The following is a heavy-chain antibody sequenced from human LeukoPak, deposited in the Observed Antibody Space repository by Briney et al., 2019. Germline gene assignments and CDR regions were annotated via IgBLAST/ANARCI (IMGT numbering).Heavy chain of an antibody. J-gene: IGHJ4*02. CDR3: AKSNQKMRAAGMFDY. CDR1: GFSFSNHA. Sequence: PGGSLRLSCAASGFSFSNHAMSWVRQAPGKGLEWVSGIGANVPGTYYIDSVKGRFTISRDNSKNVLYLQMNSLRGEDTALYFCAKSNQKMRAAGMFDYLGQGTLVTVSS. CDR2: IGANVPGT. D-gene: IGHD6-13*01. V-gene: IGHV3-23*01.